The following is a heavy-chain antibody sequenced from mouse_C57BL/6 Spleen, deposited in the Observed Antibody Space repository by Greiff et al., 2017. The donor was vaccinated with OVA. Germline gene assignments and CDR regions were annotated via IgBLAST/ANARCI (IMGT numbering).Heavy chain of an antibody. CDR2: ISDGGSYT. V-gene: IGHV5-4*01. D-gene: IGHD4-1*01. CDR1: GFTFSSYA. J-gene: IGHJ2*01. CDR3: ARDQGGTDYFDY. Sequence: EVKLMESGGGLVKPGGSLKLSCAASGFTFSSYAMSWVRQTPEKRLEWVATISDGGSYTYYPDNVKGRFTISRDNAKNNLYLQMSHLKSEDTAMYYCARDQGGTDYFDYWGQGTTRTVSS.